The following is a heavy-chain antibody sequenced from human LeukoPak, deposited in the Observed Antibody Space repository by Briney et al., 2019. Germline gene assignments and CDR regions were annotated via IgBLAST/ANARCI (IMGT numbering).Heavy chain of an antibody. V-gene: IGHV1-46*01. D-gene: IGHD6-6*01. CDR1: GYTFTSYY. CDR3: VRGASSIAALNPFWYFDL. J-gene: IGHJ2*01. CDR2: INPSGGST. Sequence: ASVKVSCKASGYTFTSYYMHWVRQGPGQGLEWMGIINPSGGSTSYVQKFQGRVTMTRDTSTNTVYMELSSLRSEDTAVFYCVRGASSIAALNPFWYFDLWGRGTLVTVSS.